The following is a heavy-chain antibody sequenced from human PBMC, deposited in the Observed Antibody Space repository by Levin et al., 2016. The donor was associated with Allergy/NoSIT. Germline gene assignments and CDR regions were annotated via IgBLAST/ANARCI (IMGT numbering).Heavy chain of an antibody. CDR2: INPSGRST. J-gene: IGHJ3*02. CDR3: ARDPYSGSSLAAFDI. Sequence: WVRQAPGQGLEWMGIINPSGRSTSYSQKFQGRVTMTWDTSTSTVYMDLSSLRSEDTAVYYCARDPYSGSSLAAFDIWGQGTMVTVSS. D-gene: IGHD1-26*01. V-gene: IGHV1-46*01.